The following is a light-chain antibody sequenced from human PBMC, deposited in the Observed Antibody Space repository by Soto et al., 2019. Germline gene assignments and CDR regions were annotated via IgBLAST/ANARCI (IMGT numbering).Light chain of an antibody. Sequence: EIVLTQSPGTLSLSPGERATLSCRASQSVSSSYLAWYQQNPGQAPRLLIYGASSRATVIPDRFSGSGSGTDFTLTISRLEPEDFAVYYCHQYGSSPYTFGQGTKLEIK. J-gene: IGKJ2*01. CDR3: HQYGSSPYT. CDR2: GAS. V-gene: IGKV3-20*01. CDR1: QSVSSSY.